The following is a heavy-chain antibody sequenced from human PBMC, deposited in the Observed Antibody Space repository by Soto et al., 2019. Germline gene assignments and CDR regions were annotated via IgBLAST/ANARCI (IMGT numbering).Heavy chain of an antibody. CDR3: ARHGFGPLHGLVDV. CDR2: INYDGYS. J-gene: IGHJ6*02. D-gene: IGHD3-10*01. Sequence: QVQLQESGPGLVKPSETLSLTCTVSGGSITNYYCSWFRQPPGKGLECIGYINYDGYSAYNLSLRRRVTLSRDASNTQFSLMLESVTATDTAVYYCARHGFGPLHGLVDVWGPGTTVIVSS. V-gene: IGHV4-59*08. CDR1: GGSITNYY.